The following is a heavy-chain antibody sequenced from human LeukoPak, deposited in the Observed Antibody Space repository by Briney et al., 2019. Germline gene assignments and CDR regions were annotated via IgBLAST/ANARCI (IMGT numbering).Heavy chain of an antibody. D-gene: IGHD6-19*01. CDR3: ARDRSGGWYPETDY. J-gene: IGHJ4*02. Sequence: GGSLRLSCAASGFTFSSYAMSWVRQAPGKGLEWVSAISGSGGSTYYADSVKGRFTVSRDNAKNSLYLQMNSLRAEDTAMYYCARDRSGGWYPETDYWGQGTLVTVSS. V-gene: IGHV3-23*01. CDR2: ISGSGGST. CDR1: GFTFSSYA.